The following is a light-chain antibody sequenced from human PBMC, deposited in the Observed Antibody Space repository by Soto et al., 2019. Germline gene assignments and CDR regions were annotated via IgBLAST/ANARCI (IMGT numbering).Light chain of an antibody. J-gene: IGKJ4*01. V-gene: IGKV3-11*01. CDR2: DAS. CDR1: PSVSSS. CDR3: QQRSNWPLT. Sequence: DIVLTQSPATLSLSPGERATLSCRASPSVSSSLAWYQQKPGQTPRLLIYDASNRATGIPARFNGSGSGTDFTLNVSSLEPEDFAVYYCQQRSNWPLTFGGGTKVEIK.